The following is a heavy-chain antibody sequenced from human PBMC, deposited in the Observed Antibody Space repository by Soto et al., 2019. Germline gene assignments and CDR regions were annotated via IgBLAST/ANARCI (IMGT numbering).Heavy chain of an antibody. V-gene: IGHV3-74*01. CDR3: ARGMAVIKGIDY. CDR1: GFTFSTYW. J-gene: IGHJ4*02. Sequence: PGGSLRLSCAAPGFTFSTYWMHWVRQAPGTGLVWVSRINSDGSFISYADSVKGRFTISRDNAKNTLYLQMNSLRAEDSAVYYCARGMAVIKGIDYWGQGTLVTVSS. D-gene: IGHD6-19*01. CDR2: INSDGSFI.